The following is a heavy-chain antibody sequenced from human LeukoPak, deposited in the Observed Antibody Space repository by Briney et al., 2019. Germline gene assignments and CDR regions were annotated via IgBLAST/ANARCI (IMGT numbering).Heavy chain of an antibody. CDR2: IYYSGST. D-gene: IGHD6-13*01. Sequence: SETLSLTCTVSGGSISSYYWTWMRQPPGKGLEWIGYIYYSGSTNYNSSLRSRVTISVDTSKNQFSLNLSSVTAAGTAVYYCARLGSSSSDYWGQGTLVTVSS. V-gene: IGHV4-59*08. CDR3: ARLGSSSSDY. J-gene: IGHJ4*02. CDR1: GGSISSYY.